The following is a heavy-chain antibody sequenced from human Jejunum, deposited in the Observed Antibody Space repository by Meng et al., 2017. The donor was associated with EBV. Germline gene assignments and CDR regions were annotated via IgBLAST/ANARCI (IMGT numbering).Heavy chain of an antibody. D-gene: IGHD3-16*01. V-gene: IGHV4-4*02. J-gene: IGHJ4*02. Sequence: QVQEAGQGLVKPSGTLSLTCGVSGDSIISTDTWWSWVRQPPGKGLEWIGEIFHAGNTNYNPSLKSQVTMSVDTSKNQFSLNLSSVTAADSAVYYCARGSHYTWDVWGQGTLVTVSS. CDR2: IFHAGNT. CDR1: GDSIISTDTW. CDR3: ARGSHYTWDV.